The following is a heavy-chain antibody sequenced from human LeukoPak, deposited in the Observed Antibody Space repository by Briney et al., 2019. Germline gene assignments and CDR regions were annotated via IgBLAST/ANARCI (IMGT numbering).Heavy chain of an antibody. Sequence: SETLSLTCTASGASISSGSYYWSWIRQPAGKGLEWTGRIYTSGSTNYNPSLRSRVTVSLDTSMNQFSLNLRSVTAADTAVYATTVAGVREHAYWGRGTLVTVSS. CDR1: GASISSGSYY. CDR3: TVAGVREHAY. D-gene: IGHD6-19*01. CDR2: IYTSGST. V-gene: IGHV4-61*02. J-gene: IGHJ4*02.